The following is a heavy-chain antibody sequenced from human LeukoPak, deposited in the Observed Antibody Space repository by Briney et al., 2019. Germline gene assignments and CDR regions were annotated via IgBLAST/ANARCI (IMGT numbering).Heavy chain of an antibody. Sequence: SETPSLTCAVYGGAFSSYYWGWIRQPPGKGPEWNGDINHSGITNYNPSLKSRVTISIDTSKNQFSLKVTSVTAADTAVYYCARKVLDYQLLQWYFDLWGRGTLVTVSS. J-gene: IGHJ2*01. CDR1: GGAFSSYY. D-gene: IGHD2-2*01. CDR3: ARKVLDYQLLQWYFDL. V-gene: IGHV4-34*01. CDR2: INHSGIT.